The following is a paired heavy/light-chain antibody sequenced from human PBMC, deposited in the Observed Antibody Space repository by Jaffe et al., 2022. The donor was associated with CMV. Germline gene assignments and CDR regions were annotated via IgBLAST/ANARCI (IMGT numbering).Light chain of an antibody. Sequence: DIQMTQSPSSLSASVGDRVTITCRASQSISSYLNWYQQKPGKPPKLLIYAASSLQSGVPSRFSGGGSGTDFTLTISSLQPEDVATYHCQQSYGTPYTFGQGTKLEI. CDR3: QQSYGTPYT. CDR1: QSISSY. J-gene: IGKJ2*01. V-gene: IGKV1-39*01. CDR2: AAS.
Heavy chain of an antibody. CDR1: GGSIINDNW. Sequence: QVQLQESGPGLVKPSGTLSLTCAVSGGSIINDNWWNWVRQPPGKGLEWVGEIYHSGSTNYNPSLKSRVTISVDKSKNNFSLKLRSVTAADTAVYYCMRGVGGSDWYAFGYWGQGALVTVSS. V-gene: IGHV4-4*02. J-gene: IGHJ4*02. D-gene: IGHD6-19*01. CDR3: MRGVGGSDWYAFGY. CDR2: IYHSGST.